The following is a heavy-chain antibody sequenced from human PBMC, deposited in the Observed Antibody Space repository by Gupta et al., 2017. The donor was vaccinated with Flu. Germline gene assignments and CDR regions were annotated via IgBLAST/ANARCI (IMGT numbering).Heavy chain of an antibody. CDR2: IIPISGRT. J-gene: IGHJ4*02. D-gene: IGHD3-3*01. CDR3: ARHREYYDFWSGYILDY. Sequence: QVQLVQSGAEVKKPGSSVKVSCKASGGTFNNYAFSWVRQAPGQGLEWMGGIIPISGRTDYAQNFQGRITITADGSTSTAYMELSSLRSEDTAVYYCARHREYYDFWSGYILDYWGQGTLVTVSS. V-gene: IGHV1-69*01. CDR1: GGTFNNYA.